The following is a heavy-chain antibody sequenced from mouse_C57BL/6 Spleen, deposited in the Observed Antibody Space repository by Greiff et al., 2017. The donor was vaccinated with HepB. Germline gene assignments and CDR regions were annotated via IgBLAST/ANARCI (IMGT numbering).Heavy chain of an antibody. Sequence: QVQLQQSGAVLVKPGASVKISCKASGYAFSSYWMNWVKQRPGKGLEWIGQIYPGDGDTNYNGKFKGKATLTADKSSSTAYMQLSSLTSENSAVDFCARGVYCGYYVAYWGQGTPLTVSS. J-gene: IGHJ2*01. CDR2: IYPGDGDT. CDR3: ARGVYCGYYVAY. D-gene: IGHD2-2*01. V-gene: IGHV1-80*01. CDR1: GYAFSSYW.